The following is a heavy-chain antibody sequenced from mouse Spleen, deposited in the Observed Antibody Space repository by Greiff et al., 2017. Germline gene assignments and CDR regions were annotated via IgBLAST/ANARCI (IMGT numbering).Heavy chain of an antibody. CDR3: ARVATDYAMDY. CDR1: GFTFSDYY. J-gene: IGHJ4*01. D-gene: IGHD1-1*01. V-gene: IGHV5-4*02. CDR2: ISDGGSYT. Sequence: EVQLVESGGGLVKPGGSLKLSCAASGFTFSDYYMYWVRQTPEKRLEWVATISDGGSYTYYPDSVKGRFTISRDNAKNNLYLQMSSLKSEDTAMYYCARVATDYAMDYWGQGTSVTVSS.